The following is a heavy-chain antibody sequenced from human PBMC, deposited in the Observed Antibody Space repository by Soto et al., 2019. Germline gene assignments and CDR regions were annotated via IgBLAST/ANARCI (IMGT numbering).Heavy chain of an antibody. D-gene: IGHD3-10*01. CDR3: ARVRSPRNYYGSGSYYNSWFDP. J-gene: IGHJ5*02. CDR2: MNPNSGNT. CDR1: GYTFTSYD. Sequence: ASVKVSCKASGYTFTSYDINWVRHATGQGLEWMGWMNPNSGNTGYAQKFQGRVTMTKNTSISTAYMELSSLRSEDTAVYYCARVRSPRNYYGSGSYYNSWFDPWGQGTLVTVSS. V-gene: IGHV1-8*01.